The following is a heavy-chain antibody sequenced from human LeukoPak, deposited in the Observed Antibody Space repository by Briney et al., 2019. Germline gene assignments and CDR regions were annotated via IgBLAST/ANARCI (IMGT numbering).Heavy chain of an antibody. J-gene: IGHJ3*02. Sequence: GESLQISCKGSGYSFTSYWIGWVRQMPGKGLEWMGIIYPGDSDTRYSPSFQGQVTISADKSISTAYLQWSSLKASDTAMYYCASTISLYGDYGVHAFDIWGQGTMVTVSS. V-gene: IGHV5-51*01. CDR1: GYSFTSYW. D-gene: IGHD4-17*01. CDR2: IYPGDSDT. CDR3: ASTISLYGDYGVHAFDI.